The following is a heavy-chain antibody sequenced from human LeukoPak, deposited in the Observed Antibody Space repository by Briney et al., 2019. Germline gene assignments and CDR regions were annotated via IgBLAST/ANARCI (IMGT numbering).Heavy chain of an antibody. D-gene: IGHD2-21*02. V-gene: IGHV3-21*01. CDR1: GFAFSTYS. Sequence: GRSLRLSCAASGFAFSTYSMNWARPAPGKGPEWVSCISSDSSYINYTDSVKGRFTTSRDNAKNSLYLQMSSLRVEDTAVYYCATLGPTGGDFTYNWFDPWGWGTLVTVSS. J-gene: IGHJ5*02. CDR2: ISSDSSYI. CDR3: ATLGPTGGDFTYNWFDP.